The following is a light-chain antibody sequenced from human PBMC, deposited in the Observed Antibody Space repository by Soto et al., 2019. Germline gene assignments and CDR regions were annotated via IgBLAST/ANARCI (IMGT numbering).Light chain of an antibody. V-gene: IGKV3-20*01. CDR2: GAS. CDR3: QQYCSSPLA. CDR1: QSVSSTY. Sequence: EIVLTQSPGTLSLSPGERATLSCRASQSVSSTYLAWYQQKPGQAPRLLIYGASRATGIPDRFSGSGSGTDFTLTISRLEPEDFAVYYCQQYCSSPLAFGQGTKLEIK. J-gene: IGKJ2*01.